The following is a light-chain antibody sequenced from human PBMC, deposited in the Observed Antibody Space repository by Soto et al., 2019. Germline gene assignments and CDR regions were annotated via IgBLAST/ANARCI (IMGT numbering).Light chain of an antibody. Sequence: VMTQSPATLSVSPGERATLSCRASQSVSTHLAWYQQIPGQAPRLLIYAASTRATGIPDRFSGSGSGTDFTLTISRLEPEDFAVYFCQQYGTSRTFGQGTKVDIK. CDR3: QQYGTSRT. V-gene: IGKV3-20*01. CDR2: AAS. J-gene: IGKJ1*01. CDR1: QSVSTH.